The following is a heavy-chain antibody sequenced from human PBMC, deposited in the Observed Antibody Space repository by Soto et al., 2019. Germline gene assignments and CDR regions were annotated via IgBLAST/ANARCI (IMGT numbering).Heavy chain of an antibody. V-gene: IGHV3-48*01. CDR2: ISLSSGNI. D-gene: IGHD1-26*01. J-gene: IGHJ2*01. CDR3: ARDPSRGSEWARYLDL. CDR1: GFSFSDFS. Sequence: PGGSLRLSCASSGFSFSDFSLNWVRQAPGKGLEWVSYISLSSGNIHYADSVRGRFTVSRDNAKNSLYLQMNSLRAEDTAVYYCARDPSRGSEWARYLDLWGRGTLVTVSS.